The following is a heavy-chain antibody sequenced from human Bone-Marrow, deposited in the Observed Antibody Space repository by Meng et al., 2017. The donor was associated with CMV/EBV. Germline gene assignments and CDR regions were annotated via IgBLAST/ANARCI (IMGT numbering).Heavy chain of an antibody. D-gene: IGHD2-21*02. V-gene: IGHV3-48*04. Sequence: GESLKIYCAASGFTFSSYSMNWVRQAPGKGLEWVSYISSRSTTIYYSDTVKGRFTISRDNGKNSLYLQRNSLRAEDTAVYYCARVKLLGNYGMDVWCQGGTVTFSS. CDR2: ISSRSTTI. J-gene: IGHJ6*02. CDR1: GFTFSSYS. CDR3: ARVKLLGNYGMDV.